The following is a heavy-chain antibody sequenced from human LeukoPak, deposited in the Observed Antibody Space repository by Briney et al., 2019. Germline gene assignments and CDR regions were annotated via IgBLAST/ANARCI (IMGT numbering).Heavy chain of an antibody. CDR1: GFTFRNYV. D-gene: IGHD6-19*01. Sequence: GGSLRLSCAASGFTFRNYVIHWVRQAPGKGLEWVAVISYDGSNKYYADSVKGRFTISRDNSKNTLYLQMNSLRAEDTAVYYCAREVAVAAFDYWGQGTLVTVSS. CDR3: AREVAVAAFDY. CDR2: ISYDGSNK. V-gene: IGHV3-30-3*01. J-gene: IGHJ4*02.